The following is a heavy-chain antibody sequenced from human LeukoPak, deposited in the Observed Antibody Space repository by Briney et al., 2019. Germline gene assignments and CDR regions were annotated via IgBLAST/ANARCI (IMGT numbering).Heavy chain of an antibody. CDR3: ARVPVPSRIPKGLYYFDY. Sequence: PSETLSLTCTVSGGSISSYYWSWIRQPPGKGLEWIGYIYYSGSTNYNPSLKSRVTISVDTSKNQFSLKLSSVTAADTAVYYCARVPVPSRIPKGLYYFDYWGHGTLVTVSS. CDR2: IYYSGST. J-gene: IGHJ4*01. D-gene: IGHD2-2*02. V-gene: IGHV4-59*01. CDR1: GGSISSYY.